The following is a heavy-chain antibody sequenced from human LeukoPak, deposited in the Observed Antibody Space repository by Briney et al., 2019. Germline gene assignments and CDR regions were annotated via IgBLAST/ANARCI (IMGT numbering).Heavy chain of an antibody. D-gene: IGHD4-11*01. CDR2: IYSGGRI. CDR3: ARAPWAYGNYVHAFDI. V-gene: IGHV4-39*07. Sequence: SETLSLTFTVSGGSFRGDYYWAWIRQPPAKGLEWIGSIYSGGRIYYNPSLKSRVSISIDTSNNDLSLKVTSVTAADTAGYYCARAPWAYGNYVHAFDIWGQGTMVTVSS. CDR1: GGSFRGDYY. J-gene: IGHJ3*02.